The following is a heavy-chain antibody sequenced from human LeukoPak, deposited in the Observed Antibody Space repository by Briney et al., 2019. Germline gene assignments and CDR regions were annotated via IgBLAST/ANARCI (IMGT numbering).Heavy chain of an antibody. D-gene: IGHD6-6*01. CDR2: ISGSGGST. Sequence: GGSLRLSCAASGFTFSSYAMSWVRQAPGKGLEWVSAISGSGGSTYYADSVKGRFTISRDNSKNTLYLQMGSLRAEDMAVYYCARDSSSSTGCFDYWGQGTLVTVSS. J-gene: IGHJ4*02. CDR3: ARDSSSSTGCFDY. CDR1: GFTFSSYA. V-gene: IGHV3-23*01.